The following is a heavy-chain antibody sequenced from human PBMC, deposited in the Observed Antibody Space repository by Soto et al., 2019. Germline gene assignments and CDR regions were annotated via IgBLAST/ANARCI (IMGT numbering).Heavy chain of an antibody. CDR2: IIPIFGTA. V-gene: IGHV1-69*12. CDR1: GGTFSSYA. CDR3: ARDQDSGYDNKLLYFYNMDV. D-gene: IGHD5-12*01. J-gene: IGHJ6*02. Sequence: QVQLVQSGAEVKKPGSSVKVSCKASGGTFSSYAISWVRQAPGQGLEWLGGIIPIFGTANYAQKIQGRVTMTANESKSTAYMELSSLKSEDTAVYYCARDQDSGYDNKLLYFYNMDVWGQGTTVSISS.